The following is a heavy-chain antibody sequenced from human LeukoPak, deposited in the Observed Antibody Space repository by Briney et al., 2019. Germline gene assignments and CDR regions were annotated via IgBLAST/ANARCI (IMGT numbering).Heavy chain of an antibody. Sequence: PWGSLKLSCAASGFILSSYAMHWVRQAPGKGLEWVAVISYDGSNKYYADSVKGRFTISRDNSKNTLYLQMNSLRGEDTAVYYCARSYYGSGSYIGYWGQGTLDTVSS. V-gene: IGHV3-30*04. D-gene: IGHD3-10*01. CDR3: ARSYYGSGSYIGY. CDR2: ISYDGSNK. CDR1: GFILSSYA. J-gene: IGHJ4*02.